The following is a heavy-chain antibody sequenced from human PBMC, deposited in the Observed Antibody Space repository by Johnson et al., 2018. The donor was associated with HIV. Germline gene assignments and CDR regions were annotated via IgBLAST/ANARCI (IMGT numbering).Heavy chain of an antibody. CDR1: GFTFSDYY. CDR2: ISSSGSTI. V-gene: IGHV3-11*04. J-gene: IGHJ3*02. CDR3: ARPGIAVAAAPDDDAFDI. D-gene: IGHD6-19*01. Sequence: QVQLVESGVGLVKPGGSLRLSCAASGFTFSDYYMSWIRQAPGKGLEWVSYISSSGSTIYYADSVKGRFTISRDNAKNSLYLQMNSLRAEDTAVYYCARPGIAVAAAPDDDAFDIWGQGTMVTVSS.